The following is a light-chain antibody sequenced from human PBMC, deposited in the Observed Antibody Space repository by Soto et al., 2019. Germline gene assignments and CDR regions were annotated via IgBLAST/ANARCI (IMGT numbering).Light chain of an antibody. V-gene: IGKV1-39*01. Sequence: DIQMTQSPSSLSASVGDRVTITCRASQSISSYLNWYQQKPGKAPKLLIYAASSLQSGVPSRFSGSGSGTDFTLTISSLQPEDFATYFCQQYNSYSRTFGQGTKVEMK. CDR1: QSISSY. J-gene: IGKJ1*01. CDR3: QQYNSYSRT. CDR2: AAS.